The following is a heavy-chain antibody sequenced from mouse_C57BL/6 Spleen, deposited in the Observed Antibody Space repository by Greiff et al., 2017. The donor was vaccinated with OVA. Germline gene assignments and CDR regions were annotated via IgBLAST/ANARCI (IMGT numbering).Heavy chain of an antibody. Sequence: QVQLQQPGAELVRPGSSVKLSCKASGYTFTSYWMQWVKQRPIQGLEWIGNIDPSDSDTHYNQKFKDKATLTVDKSSSTAYMQLSSLTSEDSAVFYGAGLSSYYGSSYNDLDYWGQGTSVTVSA. CDR1: GYTFTSYW. V-gene: IGHV1-52*01. J-gene: IGHJ4*01. CDR2: IDPSDSDT. D-gene: IGHD1-1*01. CDR3: AGLSSYYGSSYNDLDY.